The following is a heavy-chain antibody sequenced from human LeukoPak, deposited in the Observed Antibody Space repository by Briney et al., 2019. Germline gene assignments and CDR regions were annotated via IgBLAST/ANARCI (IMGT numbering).Heavy chain of an antibody. D-gene: IGHD2-2*01. CDR2: INPNSGGT. J-gene: IGHJ4*02. CDR1: GYTFTGYY. Sequence: ASVKVSCKASGYTFTGYYMHWVRQSPGQGLEWMGWINPNSGGTNYAQKFQGRVTMTRDTSISTAYMELSRLRSDDTAVYYCAAEGRDIVVVPAAMWGQGTLVTVSS. CDR3: AAEGRDIVVVPAAM. V-gene: IGHV1-2*02.